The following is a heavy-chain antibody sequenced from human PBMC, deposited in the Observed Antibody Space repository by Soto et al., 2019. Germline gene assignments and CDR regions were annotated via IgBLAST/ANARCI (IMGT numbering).Heavy chain of an antibody. J-gene: IGHJ6*02. CDR1: GGSVSSGSYY. Sequence: QVQLQESGPGLVKPSETLSLTCTVSGGSVSSGSYYWSWIRQPPGKGLEWIGYIYYSGSTNYNPSLKSRVTISVDTSKNQFSLKLSSVTAADTAVYYCARDAWQILYYGMDVWGRGTTVTVSS. V-gene: IGHV4-61*01. CDR2: IYYSGST. D-gene: IGHD5-12*01. CDR3: ARDAWQILYYGMDV.